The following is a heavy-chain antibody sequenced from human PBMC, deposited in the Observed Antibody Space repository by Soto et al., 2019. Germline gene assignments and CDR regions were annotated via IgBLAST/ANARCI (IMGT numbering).Heavy chain of an antibody. V-gene: IGHV4-59*01. J-gene: IGHJ6*02. CDR2: ISYRGST. CDR3: ARRIAAAGTSTYYGLDV. Sequence: QVQLQESGPGLVKPSETLSLTCTVSGGSISSYYWSWIRQPPGKGLEWIGYISYRGSTNYSPSLNSRVSISADPSKTQFSLKLSSVTAADTAVYYCARRIAAAGTSTYYGLDVWGQGTTFSVSS. D-gene: IGHD6-13*01. CDR1: GGSISSYY.